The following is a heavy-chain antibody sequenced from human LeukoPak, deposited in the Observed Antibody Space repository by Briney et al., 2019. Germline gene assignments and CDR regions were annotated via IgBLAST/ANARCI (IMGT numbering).Heavy chain of an antibody. Sequence: KTGGSLRLSCAASGFTFSSYSMNWVRQAPGKGLEWVSSISSSSSYIYYADSVKGRFTISRDNAKNSLYLQMNSLRAEDTAVYYCAREGGYCSSTSCYDNWGQGTLVTVSS. D-gene: IGHD2-2*01. CDR1: GFTFSSYS. V-gene: IGHV3-21*01. CDR3: AREGGYCSSTSCYDN. J-gene: IGHJ4*02. CDR2: ISSSSSYI.